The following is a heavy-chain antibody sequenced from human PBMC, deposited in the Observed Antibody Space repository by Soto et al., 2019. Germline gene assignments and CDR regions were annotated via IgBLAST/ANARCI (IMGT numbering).Heavy chain of an antibody. V-gene: IGHV2-5*02. CDR1: GFSXSTSGXG. CDR3: AXXXXXXXXXXXXXXFXX. Sequence: QITLKESGPTLVQPTQTLXXXXXXXGFSXSTSGXGVGWXXQPPGKALECLALIYWDNDRRYSPSLRSRLTISKDTSKNQVVLTMTNMDPVDTATYXXAXXXXXXXXXXXXXXFXXWGQGTMVTVSP. J-gene: IGHJ3*02. CDR2: IYWDNDR.